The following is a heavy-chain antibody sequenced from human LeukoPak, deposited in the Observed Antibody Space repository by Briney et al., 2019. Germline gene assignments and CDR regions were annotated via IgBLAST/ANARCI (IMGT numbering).Heavy chain of an antibody. CDR2: INHSGST. D-gene: IGHD3-10*01. CDR1: GFTFSSYS. CDR3: ARQSVWFGSWYYMDV. V-gene: IGHV4-34*01. Sequence: PGGSLRLSCAASGFTFSSYSMSWIRQPPGKGLEWIGEINHSGSTNYNPSLKSRVTISVDTSKNQFSLKLSSVTAADTAVYYCARQSVWFGSWYYMDVWGKGTTVTISS. J-gene: IGHJ6*03.